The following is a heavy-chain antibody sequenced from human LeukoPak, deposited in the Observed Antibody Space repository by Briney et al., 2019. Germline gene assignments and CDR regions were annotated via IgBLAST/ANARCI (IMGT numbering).Heavy chain of an antibody. Sequence: WGSLRLSCAASGFTFNTYWMHWVRQAPGKGLVWVSSINADGSSTSYADSMKGRFTISRDNAKNTLYLQMNSLRAEDTAVYYCASSRISDYYDSSGYDYWGQGTLVTVSS. V-gene: IGHV3-74*01. J-gene: IGHJ4*02. D-gene: IGHD3-22*01. CDR2: INADGSST. CDR1: GFTFNTYW. CDR3: ASSRISDYYDSSGYDY.